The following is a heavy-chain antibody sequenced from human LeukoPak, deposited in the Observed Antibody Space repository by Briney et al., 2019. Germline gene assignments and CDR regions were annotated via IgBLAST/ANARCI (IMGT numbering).Heavy chain of an antibody. CDR2: INPNSGGT. J-gene: IGHJ5*02. CDR1: GYTFTGYY. D-gene: IGHD3-10*01. V-gene: IGHV1-2*02. CDR3: ARVRGVRGVVSYWFDP. Sequence: ASVKVSCKASGYTFTGYYMHWVRQAPGQGLEWMGWINPNSGGTNYAQKFQGRVTMTRDTSISTAYMELSRLRSDDTAVYYCARVRGVRGVVSYWFDPWAREPWSPSPQ.